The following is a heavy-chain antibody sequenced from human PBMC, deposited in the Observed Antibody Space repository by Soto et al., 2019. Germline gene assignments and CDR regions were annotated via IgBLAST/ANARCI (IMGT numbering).Heavy chain of an antibody. J-gene: IGHJ5*02. V-gene: IGHV3-11*01. D-gene: IGHD2-15*01. CDR2: LSSSGSTI. Sequence: QVQLVESGGVLVKPGGSLRLSCAASGFTFSDYYMSWIRQAPGKGLEWVSDLSSSGSTIYYADSVKGRFTISRDNAKNALYLRMNSLRAEDTAVYYCARVPCSGGSCHPRWFDPWGQGTLVTVSS. CDR3: ARVPCSGGSCHPRWFDP. CDR1: GFTFSDYY.